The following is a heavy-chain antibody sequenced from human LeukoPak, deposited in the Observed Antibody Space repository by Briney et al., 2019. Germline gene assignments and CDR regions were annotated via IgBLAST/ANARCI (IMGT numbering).Heavy chain of an antibody. CDR3: ARVNYGSATKEDY. V-gene: IGHV4-31*02. Sequence: XXXYXWRWIRQHPGKGLEWIGYIYYSGSAYYNPSLKSRVTISVDTSENQFSLKLSSVTAADTAVYYCARVNYGSATKEDYWGQGTLVTVSS. CDR2: IYYSGSA. D-gene: IGHD3-10*01. J-gene: IGHJ4*02. CDR1: XXXYX.